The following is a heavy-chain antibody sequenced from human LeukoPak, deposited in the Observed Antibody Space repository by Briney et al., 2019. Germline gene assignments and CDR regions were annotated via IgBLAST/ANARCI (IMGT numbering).Heavy chain of an antibody. V-gene: IGHV3-53*01. Sequence: PGGSLRLPCAASGFIVSSKYMSWVRQAPAKGLDWVSVVYGGASTDYADSVKGRFTISRDNAKTSLYLQMNSLRDEDTAVYYCAREPIGASDAFDIWGQGTMVTVSS. CDR1: GFIVSSKY. J-gene: IGHJ3*02. CDR3: AREPIGASDAFDI. CDR2: VYGGAST. D-gene: IGHD2-2*01.